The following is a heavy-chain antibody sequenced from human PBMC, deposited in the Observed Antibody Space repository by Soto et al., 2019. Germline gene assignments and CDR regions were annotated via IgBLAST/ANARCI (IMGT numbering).Heavy chain of an antibody. CDR1: GGSISSGDYS. V-gene: IGHV4-30-2*01. Sequence: SETLSLTCAVSGGSISSGDYSWNWIRQPPGKGLEWIGYIYYGGSTYYNPSLRSRVTMSVDRSRNQFSLKLNSVTAADTAVYYCARVRREYDNSGPVDYWGQGTLVTVS. CDR2: IYYGGST. J-gene: IGHJ4*02. CDR3: ARVRREYDNSGPVDY. D-gene: IGHD3-22*01.